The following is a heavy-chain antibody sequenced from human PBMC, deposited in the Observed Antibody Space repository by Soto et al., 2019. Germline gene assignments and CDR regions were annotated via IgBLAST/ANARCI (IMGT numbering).Heavy chain of an antibody. V-gene: IGHV4-31*03. D-gene: IGHD2-15*01. CDR2: INHSGST. CDR3: ARGARYCSGGSCYTRLRPPAVDY. CDR1: GGSISSGGYY. Sequence: SETLSLTCTVSGGSISSGGYYWSWIRQHPGKGLEWIGEINHSGSTNYNPSLKSRVTISVDTSKNQFSLKLSSVTAADTVVYYCARGARYCSGGSCYTRLRPPAVDYWGQGTLVTVSS. J-gene: IGHJ4*02.